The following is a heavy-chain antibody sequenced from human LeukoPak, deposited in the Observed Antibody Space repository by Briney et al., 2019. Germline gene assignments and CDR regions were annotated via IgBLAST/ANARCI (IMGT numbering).Heavy chain of an antibody. J-gene: IGHJ4*02. V-gene: IGHV3-30*02. D-gene: IGHD6-6*01. CDR3: AKDEYSSSSLDY. CDR2: IRYDGSNK. Sequence: GGSLRLSCAASGFTFGSYGMHWVRQAPGKGLEWVAFIRYDGSNKYYADSVKGRFTISRDNSKNTLYLQMNSLRAEDTAVYYCAKDEYSSSSLDYWGQGTLVTVSS. CDR1: GFTFGSYG.